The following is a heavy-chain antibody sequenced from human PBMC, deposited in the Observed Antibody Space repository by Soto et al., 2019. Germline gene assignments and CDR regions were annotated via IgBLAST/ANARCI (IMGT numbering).Heavy chain of an antibody. CDR3: ARESRYCSGGSCYGVYYYYGMDV. D-gene: IGHD2-15*01. CDR1: GGSLSSYY. Sequence: PSENPAPTCPVSGGSLSSYYWGWVRPPPGEGLEWIGEINHSGSTNYNPSLKSRVTISVDTSKNQFSLKLSSVTAADTAVYYCARESRYCSGGSCYGVYYYYGMDVWGQGTTVTVSS. V-gene: IGHV4-34*01. J-gene: IGHJ6*02. CDR2: INHSGST.